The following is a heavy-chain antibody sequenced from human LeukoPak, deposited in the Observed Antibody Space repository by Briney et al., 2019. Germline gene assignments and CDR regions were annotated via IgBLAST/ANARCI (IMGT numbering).Heavy chain of an antibody. J-gene: IGHJ6*03. CDR2: IIPIFGTA. D-gene: IGHD6-6*01. Sequence: SVKVSCKASGGTFSSYAISWVRQAPGQGLEWMGGIIPIFGTANYAQKFQGRVTITTDESTSTAYMELSSLRSEDTAVYYCVRGSSPHYYYYYYMDVWGKGTTVTVSS. CDR1: GGTFSSYA. V-gene: IGHV1-69*05. CDR3: VRGSSPHYYYYYYMDV.